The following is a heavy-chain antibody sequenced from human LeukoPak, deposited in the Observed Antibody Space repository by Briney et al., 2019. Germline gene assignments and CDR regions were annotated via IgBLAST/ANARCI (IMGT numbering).Heavy chain of an antibody. CDR3: ARSISSGWFYYFDY. D-gene: IGHD6-19*01. CDR2: IYSGGST. CDR1: GFTFSNYW. Sequence: GGSLRLSCAASGFTFSNYWMSWVRQAPGKGLEWVSVIYSGGSTYYADSVKGRFTISRDNSKNTLYLQMNSLRAEDTAVYYCARSISSGWFYYFDYWGQGTLVTVSS. V-gene: IGHV3-53*01. J-gene: IGHJ4*02.